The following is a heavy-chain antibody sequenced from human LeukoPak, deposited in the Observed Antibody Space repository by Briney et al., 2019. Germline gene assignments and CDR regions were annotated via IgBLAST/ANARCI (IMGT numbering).Heavy chain of an antibody. D-gene: IGHD2-2*01. V-gene: IGHV4-59*01. J-gene: IGHJ5*02. Sequence: SETLSLTCTVSGGSISSYYWSWLRQPPGKGLEWIGYIYYSGSTNYNPSLKSRVTISVDTSKNQFSLKLSSVTAADTAVYYCARGGIVVVPVDPWGQGTLVTVSS. CDR1: GGSISSYY. CDR2: IYYSGST. CDR3: ARGGIVVVPVDP.